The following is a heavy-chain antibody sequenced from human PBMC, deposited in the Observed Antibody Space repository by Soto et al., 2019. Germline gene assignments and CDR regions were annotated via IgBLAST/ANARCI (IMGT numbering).Heavy chain of an antibody. CDR3: AKENRDSSSWFEFAY. D-gene: IGHD6-13*01. V-gene: IGHV3-23*01. J-gene: IGHJ4*02. Sequence: EVQLLESGGGLVQPGGSLRLSCAASGFTFSSYAMSWVRQAPGKGLEWVSAISGSGGSTYYADSVKGRFTIARDNSKITMYLQMNSLRAEDTAVYYCAKENRDSSSWFEFAYWGQGPLVTVSS. CDR1: GFTFSSYA. CDR2: ISGSGGST.